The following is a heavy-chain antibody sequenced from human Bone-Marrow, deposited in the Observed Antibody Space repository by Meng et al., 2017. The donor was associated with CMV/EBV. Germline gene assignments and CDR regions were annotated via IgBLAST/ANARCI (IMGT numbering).Heavy chain of an antibody. CDR3: ASYPPNYVWGSYRYTWFDP. CDR2: ISSSSSYI. CDR1: GFTFSKYA. J-gene: IGHJ5*02. Sequence: GESLKISCAASGFTFSKYAMSWVRQAPGKGLEWVSSISSSSSYIYYADSVKGRFTISRDNAKNSLYLQMNSLRAEDTAVYYCASYPPNYVWGSYRYTWFDPWGQGTLVTVSS. D-gene: IGHD3-16*02. V-gene: IGHV3-21*01.